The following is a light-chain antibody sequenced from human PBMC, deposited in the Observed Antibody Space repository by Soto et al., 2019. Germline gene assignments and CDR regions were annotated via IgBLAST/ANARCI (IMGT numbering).Light chain of an antibody. CDR1: SSNIGNNF. CDR3: ATWDDSLNGVV. Sequence: QSVLTQAPAVSAAPGQNVTISCSGRSSNIGNNFVAWFQQLPGTAPKLLIYSNDQRPSGVPDRFSGSKSGTSASLAITGLQSEDEADYYCATWDDSLNGVVFGGGTKLTVL. CDR2: SND. V-gene: IGLV1-44*01. J-gene: IGLJ2*01.